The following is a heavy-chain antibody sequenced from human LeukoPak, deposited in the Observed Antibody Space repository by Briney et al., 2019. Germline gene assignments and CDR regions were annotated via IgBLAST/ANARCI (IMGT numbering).Heavy chain of an antibody. Sequence: SETLSLTCAVYGASFSAYFWNWIRQAPGKPLEYIGEINHRGSSHYNPSLKTRVTLSVDTSKNQFSLKLTPVTAADTAVYFCARGSSFDGYCSAGACDAGYYDSWGQGTPVTVSS. CDR3: ARGSSFDGYCSAGACDAGYYDS. D-gene: IGHD2-15*01. J-gene: IGHJ4*02. V-gene: IGHV4-34*01. CDR1: GASFSAYF. CDR2: INHRGSS.